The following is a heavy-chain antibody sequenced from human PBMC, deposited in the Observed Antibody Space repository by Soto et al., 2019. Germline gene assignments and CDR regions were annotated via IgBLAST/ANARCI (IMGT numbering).Heavy chain of an antibody. J-gene: IGHJ5*02. Sequence: SETLSLTCAVYGGSFSGYYWSWIRQPPGKGLEWIGEINHSGSTNYNPSLKSRVTISVDTSKNQFSLKLSSVTAADTAVYYCARDPPTTGFDPWGQGTLVTVSS. V-gene: IGHV4-34*01. CDR3: ARDPPTTGFDP. CDR2: INHSGST. CDR1: GGSFSGYY. D-gene: IGHD4-17*01.